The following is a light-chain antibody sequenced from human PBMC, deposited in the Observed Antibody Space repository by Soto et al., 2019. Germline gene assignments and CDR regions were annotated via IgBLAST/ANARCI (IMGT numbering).Light chain of an antibody. V-gene: IGKV3-20*01. Sequence: EIVLTQSPGTLSLSPGERATLSCGASQSVSSYYLAWYQQKAGQAPRLLIYGASSRATGIPDRFSGSGSGTDFTLTISTLEPEDSAVYYCQQYGNSPYTFGQGTKLEIK. CDR2: GAS. J-gene: IGKJ2*01. CDR3: QQYGNSPYT. CDR1: QSVSSYY.